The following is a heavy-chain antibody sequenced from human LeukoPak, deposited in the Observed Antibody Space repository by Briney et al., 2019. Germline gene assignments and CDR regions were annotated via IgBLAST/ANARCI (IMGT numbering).Heavy chain of an antibody. CDR2: IIPIFGTA. CDR1: GYTFTSYA. V-gene: IGHV1-69*13. J-gene: IGHJ5*02. D-gene: IGHD3-10*01. Sequence: AVKVSCKSSGYTFTSYAMNWVRQAPAQGLEWMGGIIPIFGTANYAQKFQGRVTITADESTSTAYMELSSLRSEDTAVYYCARDNWDYYGSGRPNWFDPWGQGTLVTVSS. CDR3: ARDNWDYYGSGRPNWFDP.